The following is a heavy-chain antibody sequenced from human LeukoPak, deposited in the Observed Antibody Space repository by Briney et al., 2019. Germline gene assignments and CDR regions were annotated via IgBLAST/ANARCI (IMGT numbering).Heavy chain of an antibody. V-gene: IGHV1-46*01. D-gene: IGHD1-26*01. CDR3: ARDPSNFYSGSYYSYPDY. J-gene: IGHJ4*02. CDR1: GYTFTSYY. CDR2: INPSGGST. Sequence: GASVKVSCKASGYTFTSYYMHWVRQAPGQGLEWMGIINPSGGSTSYAQKFQGRVTMTRDTSTSTVYMELSSLRSEDTAVYYCARDPSNFYSGSYYSYPDYWGQGTLATVSS.